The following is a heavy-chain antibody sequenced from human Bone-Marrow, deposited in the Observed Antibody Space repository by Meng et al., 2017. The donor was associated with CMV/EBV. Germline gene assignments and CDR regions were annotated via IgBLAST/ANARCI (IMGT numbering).Heavy chain of an antibody. CDR2: ISSSSSYI. CDR3: ARDRVEYYDFWSGYYGSERRNWFDP. CDR1: GFTFGDYA. V-gene: IGHV3-21*01. J-gene: IGHJ5*02. Sequence: GGSLRLSCTASGFTFGDYAMNWVRQAPGKGLEWVSSISSSSSYIYYADSVKGRFTISRDNAKNSLYLQMNSLRAEDTAVYYCARDRVEYYDFWSGYYGSERRNWFDPWGQGTLVTVSS. D-gene: IGHD3-3*01.